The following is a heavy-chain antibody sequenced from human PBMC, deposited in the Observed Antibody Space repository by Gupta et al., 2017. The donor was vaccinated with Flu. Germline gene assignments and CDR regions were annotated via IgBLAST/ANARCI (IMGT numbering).Heavy chain of an antibody. CDR1: GGSISSSSYY. Sequence: QLQLQESGPGLVKPSETLSLTCTVSGGSISSSSYYWGWIRQPPGKGLEWIGSMYYSGSPYYNPSLKSRVTISVDTSKNQFSLKLSSVTAADTAVYYCARRDSSSWSDFDYWGQGTLVTVSS. J-gene: IGHJ4*02. CDR2: MYYSGSP. V-gene: IGHV4-39*01. CDR3: ARRDSSSWSDFDY. D-gene: IGHD6-13*01.